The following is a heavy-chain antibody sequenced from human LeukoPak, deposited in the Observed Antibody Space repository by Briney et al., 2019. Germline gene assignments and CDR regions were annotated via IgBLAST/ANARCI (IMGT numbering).Heavy chain of an antibody. J-gene: IGHJ4*02. V-gene: IGHV4-59*01. CDR3: AREEQAGYCSGGSCYWFHWPDY. Sequence: SETLSLTCTVSGGSISSYYWSWIRQPPGKGLEWIGYIYYSGSTNYNPSLKSRVTISVDTSKNQFSLKLSSVTAADTAAYYCAREEQAGYCSGGSCYWFHWPDYWGQGTLVTVSS. CDR2: IYYSGST. D-gene: IGHD2-15*01. CDR1: GGSISSYY.